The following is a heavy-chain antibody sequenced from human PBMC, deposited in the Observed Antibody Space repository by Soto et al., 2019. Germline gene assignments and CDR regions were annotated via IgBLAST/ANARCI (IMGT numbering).Heavy chain of an antibody. Sequence: GGSLRLSCSASGFTFSSYAMHWVRQAPGKGLEYVSAISSNGGSTYYADSVKGRFTISRDNSKNTLYLQMSSLRAEDTAVYYCVKLTPGYYDSSGYSWFDPWGQGTLVTVSS. D-gene: IGHD3-22*01. CDR2: ISSNGGST. J-gene: IGHJ5*02. CDR1: GFTFSSYA. V-gene: IGHV3-64D*08. CDR3: VKLTPGYYDSSGYSWFDP.